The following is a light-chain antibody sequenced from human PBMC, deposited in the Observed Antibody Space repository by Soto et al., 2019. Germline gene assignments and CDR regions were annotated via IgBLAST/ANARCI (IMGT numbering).Light chain of an antibody. Sequence: EVVLTQSPDTLSLSPGERATLSCRASQTVSNKYLTWYQQKPGQPPRLLTYGASSRATGVPDRFSGSGSGTDFTLTINRLEPEDFAMYYCQHYGASRWTFGHGTKVESK. J-gene: IGKJ1*01. CDR3: QHYGASRWT. CDR1: QTVSNKY. V-gene: IGKV3-20*01. CDR2: GAS.